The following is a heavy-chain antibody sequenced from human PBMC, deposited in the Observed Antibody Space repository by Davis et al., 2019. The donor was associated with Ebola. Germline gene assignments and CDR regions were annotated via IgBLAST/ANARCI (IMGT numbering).Heavy chain of an antibody. V-gene: IGHV3-48*04. CDR3: ARETWGSIFIGY. Sequence: GESLKISCAASGFTFSSYSMNWVRQAPGKGLEWVSYISSSGSTIYYADSVKGRFTISRDNAKNSLYLQMNSLRAEDTAVYYCARETWGSIFIGYWGQGTLVTVSS. J-gene: IGHJ4*02. CDR2: ISSSGSTI. CDR1: GFTFSSYS. D-gene: IGHD3-16*01.